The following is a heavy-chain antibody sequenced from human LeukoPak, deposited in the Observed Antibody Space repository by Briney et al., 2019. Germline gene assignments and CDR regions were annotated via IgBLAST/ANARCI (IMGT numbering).Heavy chain of an antibody. CDR2: IYYSGST. D-gene: IGHD6-19*01. CDR1: GGSISSYY. J-gene: IGHJ4*02. Sequence: SETLSLTCTVSGGSISSYYWSWIRQPPGKGLEWIGYIYYSGSTNYNPSLKSRVTISVDTSKNQFSLKLSSVTAADTAVYYCARHRSSGWYNYWGQGTLVTVAS. CDR3: ARHRSSGWYNY. V-gene: IGHV4-59*08.